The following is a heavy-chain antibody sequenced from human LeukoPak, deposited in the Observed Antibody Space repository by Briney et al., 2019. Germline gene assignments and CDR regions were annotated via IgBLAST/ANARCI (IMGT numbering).Heavy chain of an antibody. Sequence: SQTLSLTCAISGDSVSSNSAAWNWIRQSPSRGLEWLGRTYYRSKWHNDYAISVKSRITINPDTSKNQFSLHLNSVTPDDTAVYYCASALRTSGWYGYNWFDPWGQGTLVIVSS. J-gene: IGHJ5*02. D-gene: IGHD6-19*01. CDR3: ASALRTSGWYGYNWFDP. CDR2: TYYRSKWHN. V-gene: IGHV6-1*01. CDR1: GDSVSSNSAA.